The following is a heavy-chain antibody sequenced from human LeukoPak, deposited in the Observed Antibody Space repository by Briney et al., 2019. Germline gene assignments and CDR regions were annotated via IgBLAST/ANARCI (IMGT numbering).Heavy chain of an antibody. CDR3: ARTVVYSSSSPYYYGMDV. J-gene: IGHJ6*02. D-gene: IGHD6-6*01. V-gene: IGHV1-69*01. CDR2: IIPIFGTA. Sequence: QAPGQGLEWMGGIIPIFGTANYAQKFQGRVTITADESTSTAYMELSSLRSEDTAVYYCARTVVYSSSSPYYYGMDVWGQGTTVTVSS.